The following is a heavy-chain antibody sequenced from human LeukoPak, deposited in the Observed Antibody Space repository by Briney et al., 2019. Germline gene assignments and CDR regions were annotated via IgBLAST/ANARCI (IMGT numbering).Heavy chain of an antibody. CDR3: ASRRESFDY. J-gene: IGHJ4*02. Sequence: RPGGSLRLSCAASGFTFSSYAMHWVRQAPGKGLEWVAVISYDGSNKYYADSVKGRFTISRDNSKNTLYLQMNSLRDEDTAVYYCASRRESFDYWGQGTLVTVSS. CDR2: ISYDGSNK. V-gene: IGHV3-30-3*01. CDR1: GFTFSSYA.